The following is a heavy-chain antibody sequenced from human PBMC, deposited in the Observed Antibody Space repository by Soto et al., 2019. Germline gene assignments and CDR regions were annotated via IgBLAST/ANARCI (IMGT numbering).Heavy chain of an antibody. CDR3: TCLHYDILTGSKWHYFDY. Sequence: VSLVESGGGLVKPGGALRLSCAASGFTFSDAWMSWVRQAPGKGLEWVGRIKSKTDGGTRDYAAPVKGRVTISRDDSKNTLYLQMNSLKTEDTAVYYCTCLHYDILTGSKWHYFDYWGQGTLVTVSS. V-gene: IGHV3-15*01. CDR1: GFTFSDAW. J-gene: IGHJ4*02. CDR2: IKSKTDGGTR. D-gene: IGHD3-9*01.